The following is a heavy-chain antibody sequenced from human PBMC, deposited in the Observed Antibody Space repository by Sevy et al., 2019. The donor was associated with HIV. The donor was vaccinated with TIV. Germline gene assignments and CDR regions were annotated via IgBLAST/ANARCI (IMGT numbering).Heavy chain of an antibody. J-gene: IGHJ6*04. D-gene: IGHD3-16*01. CDR1: GFTFSSYA. Sequence: GGSLRLSCAASGFTFSSYAMNWVRQAPGKGLEWVSAISGSGAGTYYADSVKGRFTISRDKSKNTLYLQMNSLRADDXXXXXXXXXFWGLDVWGKGTTVTVSS. CDR2: ISGSGAGT. V-gene: IGHV3-23*01. CDR3: XXXFWGLDV.